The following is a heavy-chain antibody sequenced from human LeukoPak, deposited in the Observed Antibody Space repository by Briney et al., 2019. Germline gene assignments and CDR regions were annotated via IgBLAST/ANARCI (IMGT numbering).Heavy chain of an antibody. CDR2: INPNSGGT. D-gene: IGHD3-3*01. J-gene: IGHJ4*02. Sequence: GASVKVSCKASGYTFTGYYMHWVRQAPGQGLEWMGWINPNSGGTNYAQKFQGRVTMTRDTSISTAYMELSRLRSDDTAVYYCAREDQRITIFGVVTDRGYWSQGTPVTVSS. V-gene: IGHV1-2*02. CDR3: AREDQRITIFGVVTDRGY. CDR1: GYTFTGYY.